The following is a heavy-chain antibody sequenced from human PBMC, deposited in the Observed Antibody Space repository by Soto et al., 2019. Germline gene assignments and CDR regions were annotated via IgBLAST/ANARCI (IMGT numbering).Heavy chain of an antibody. D-gene: IGHD1-1*01. CDR3: AREFRGMERGFDY. J-gene: IGHJ4*02. Sequence: EVQLVESGGGLVKPGGSLRLSCAASGFTFSSYSMNWVRQAPGKGLEWVSSISSSSSYIYYADSVKGRFTISRDNAKNSLYLQMNSLRAEDTAVYYCAREFRGMERGFDYWGPGTLVTVSS. CDR1: GFTFSSYS. CDR2: ISSSSSYI. V-gene: IGHV3-21*01.